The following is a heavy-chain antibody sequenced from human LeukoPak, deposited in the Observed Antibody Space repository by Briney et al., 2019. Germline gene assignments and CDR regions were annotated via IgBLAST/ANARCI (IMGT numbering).Heavy chain of an antibody. J-gene: IGHJ4*02. V-gene: IGHV1-2*02. CDR1: GDTFTGYY. CDR3: ARVEVVATIPFDY. CDR2: INPNSGGT. D-gene: IGHD5-12*01. Sequence: ASVKVSCKASGDTFTGYYMHWVRQAPGQGLGWMGWINPNSGGTNYAQKFQGRVTMTRDTSISTAYMELSRLRSDDTAVYYCARVEVVATIPFDYWGQGTLVTVSS.